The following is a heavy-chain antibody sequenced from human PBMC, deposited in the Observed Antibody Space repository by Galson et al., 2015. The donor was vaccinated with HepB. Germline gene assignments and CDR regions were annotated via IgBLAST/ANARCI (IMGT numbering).Heavy chain of an antibody. D-gene: IGHD3-10*01. J-gene: IGHJ4*02. CDR1: GYTFTSYG. CDR3: ARGRITMVRGVITHHFDY. V-gene: IGHV1-18*04. Sequence: SVKVSCKASGYTFTSYGISWVRQAPGQGLEWMGWISAYNGNANYAQKLQGRVTMTTDTSTSTAYMELRSLRSDDTAVYYCARGRITMVRGVITHHFDYWGQGTLVTVSS. CDR2: ISAYNGNA.